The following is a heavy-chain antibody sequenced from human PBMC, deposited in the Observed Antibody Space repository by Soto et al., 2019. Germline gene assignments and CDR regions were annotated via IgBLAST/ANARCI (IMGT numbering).Heavy chain of an antibody. CDR1: GFSLSTSGMC. D-gene: IGHD5-18*01. V-gene: IGHV2-70*11. J-gene: IGHJ4*02. Sequence: SGPTLVNPTQTLTLTCTFSGFSLSTSGMCVSWIRQPPGKALEWLARIDWDDDKYYSTSLKTRLTISKDTSKNQVVLTMTNMDPVDTATYYCARIRLSSGDIAMVRVFDYWGQGTLVTVSS. CDR2: IDWDDDK. CDR3: ARIRLSSGDIAMVRVFDY.